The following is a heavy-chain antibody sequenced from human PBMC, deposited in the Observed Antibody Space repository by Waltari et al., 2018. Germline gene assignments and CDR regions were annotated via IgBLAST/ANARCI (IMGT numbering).Heavy chain of an antibody. V-gene: IGHV3-23*01. CDR3: AKGRVPAAAIYYFDT. CDR1: GFTFSSYA. Sequence: EVQLLASGDGLVQPGGSLRLSCAASGFTFSSYALIWVRQAPVKGPEWVSAISGTGGSAYSADSVKGRFTISRDNSENTLYLQMNSLRVEDTAMYYCAKGRVPAAAIYYFDTWGQGTLVTVSS. J-gene: IGHJ4*02. D-gene: IGHD2-2*01. CDR2: ISGTGGSA.